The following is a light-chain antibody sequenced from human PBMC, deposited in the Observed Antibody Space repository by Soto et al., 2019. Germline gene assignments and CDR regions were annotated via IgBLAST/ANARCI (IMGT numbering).Light chain of an antibody. J-gene: IGLJ2*01. Sequence: QSVLTQPRSVSGSPGQSVTISCTGTSGDVGDYNYVSWYQRRPGKAPKLIIYDVNKRPSGVPDRFSGSKSANTATLTISGLQAEDEADFYCCSYAGGYTFVFGGGTKLTVL. CDR1: SGDVGDYNY. CDR2: DVN. CDR3: CSYAGGYTFV. V-gene: IGLV2-11*01.